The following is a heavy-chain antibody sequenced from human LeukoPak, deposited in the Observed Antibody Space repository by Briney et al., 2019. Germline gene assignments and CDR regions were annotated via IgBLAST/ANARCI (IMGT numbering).Heavy chain of an antibody. CDR3: ARTRYYYGSGSYID. CDR2: TNSDGSST. J-gene: IGHJ4*02. V-gene: IGHV3-74*01. CDR1: GFTFSSYW. D-gene: IGHD3-10*01. Sequence: AGGSLRLYCAASGFTFSSYWMHWVRQAPGKGLVWVSRTNSDGSSTSYADSGKGRFTIYRDNAKNKLYLQMNSLRAEDTAVYYCARTRYYYGSGSYIDWGQGTLVTVSS.